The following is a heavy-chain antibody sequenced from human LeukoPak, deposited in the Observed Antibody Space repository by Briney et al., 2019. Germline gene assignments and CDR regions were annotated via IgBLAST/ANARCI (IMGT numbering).Heavy chain of an antibody. CDR1: GSTFSSYA. CDR2: ISGSGGNT. D-gene: IGHD4-17*01. J-gene: IGHJ4*02. Sequence: GGSLRLSCAASGSTFSSYAMSWVRQAPGKGLEWVSAISGSGGNTYYADSVKGRFTISRDNSKNTLYLQMNSLRAEDTAVYYCAKVGDYGDYALDYWGQGTLVTVSS. V-gene: IGHV3-23*01. CDR3: AKVGDYGDYALDY.